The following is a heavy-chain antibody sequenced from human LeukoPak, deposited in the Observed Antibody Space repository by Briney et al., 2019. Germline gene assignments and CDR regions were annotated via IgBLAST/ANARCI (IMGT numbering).Heavy chain of an antibody. J-gene: IGHJ4*02. CDR3: ARRGTAMGLFDY. D-gene: IGHD5-18*01. Sequence: PSETLSLTCAVYGGSFSGYYWSWIRQPPGKGLEWIGSIYYSGSTYYNPSLKSRVTISVDTSKNQFSLKLSSVTAADTAVYYCARRGTAMGLFDYWGQGTLVTVSS. CDR1: GGSFSGYY. CDR2: IYYSGST. V-gene: IGHV4-34*01.